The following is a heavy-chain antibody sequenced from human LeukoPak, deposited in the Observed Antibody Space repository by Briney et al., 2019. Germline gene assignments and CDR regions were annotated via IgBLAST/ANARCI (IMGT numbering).Heavy chain of an antibody. CDR2: IYTSGST. CDR3: ARMRTYCSGGSCYGPGGMDV. V-gene: IGHV4-4*07. J-gene: IGHJ6*02. CDR1: GGSISGYY. Sequence: PSETLSLTCTVSGGSISGYYWSWIRQPAGKGLEWIGRIYTSGSTNYNPSLKSRVTMSGDTSKNQFSLKLSSVTAADTAVYYCARMRTYCSGGSCYGPGGMDVWGQGTTVTVSS. D-gene: IGHD2-15*01.